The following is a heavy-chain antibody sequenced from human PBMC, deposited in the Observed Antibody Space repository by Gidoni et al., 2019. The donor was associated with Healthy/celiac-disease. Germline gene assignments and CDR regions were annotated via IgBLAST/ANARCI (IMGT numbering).Heavy chain of an antibody. V-gene: IGHV1-8*01. D-gene: IGHD1-26*01. Sequence: PLLQSGAEVKKPGASLKVSCKASGYTFTSYDVNWVRQATGQGLEWMGWMNPNSGNTGYAQKFQGRVNMTRNTAISTAYMELSSRRSEDTAVYYCARDLGGATSDYWGQGTLVTVSS. CDR3: ARDLGGATSDY. J-gene: IGHJ4*02. CDR1: GYTFTSYD. CDR2: MNPNSGNT.